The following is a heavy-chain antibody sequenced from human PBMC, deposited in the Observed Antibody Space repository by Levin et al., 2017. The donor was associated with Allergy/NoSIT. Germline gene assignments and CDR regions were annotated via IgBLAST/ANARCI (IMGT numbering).Heavy chain of an antibody. J-gene: IGHJ3*02. V-gene: IGHV1-2*02. CDR3: ASVVRGVIGAFDS. Sequence: GGSLRLSCKASGYTFTGYYMHWVRQAPGQGLEWMGWINPNSGGTNYAQKFQGRVTMTRDTSISTAYMELSRLRSDDTAVYYCASVVRGVIGAFDSWGQGTMVTVSS. CDR1: GYTFTGYY. CDR2: INPNSGGT. D-gene: IGHD3-10*01.